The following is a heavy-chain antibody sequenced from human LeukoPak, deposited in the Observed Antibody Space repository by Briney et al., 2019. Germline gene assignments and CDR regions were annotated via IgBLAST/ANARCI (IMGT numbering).Heavy chain of an antibody. J-gene: IGHJ5*02. D-gene: IGHD6-19*01. V-gene: IGHV1-18*01. CDR1: GYTFTSYG. CDR2: ISAYNGNA. Sequence: GASVKVSCKASGYTFTSYGISWVRQAPGQGLEWMGWISAYNGNANYAQKLQGRVTMTTDTSTSTAYMELRSLRSDDTAVYYCARRVAVAGLGYDWFDPWGQGTLVTVSS. CDR3: ARRVAVAGLGYDWFDP.